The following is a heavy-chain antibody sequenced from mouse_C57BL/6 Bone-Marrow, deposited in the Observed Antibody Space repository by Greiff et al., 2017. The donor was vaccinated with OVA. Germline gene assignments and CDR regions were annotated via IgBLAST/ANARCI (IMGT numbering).Heavy chain of an antibody. CDR2: IWSGGST. CDR1: GFSLTSYG. J-gene: IGHJ1*03. Sequence: VMLVESGPGLVQPSQSLSITCTVSGFSLTSYGVHWVRQSPGKGLEWLGVIWSGGSTDYNAAFISRLSISKDNSKSQVFFKMNSLQADDTAIYYCARLRDGSFYWYFDVWGTGTTVTVSS. CDR3: ARLRDGSFYWYFDV. D-gene: IGHD1-1*01. V-gene: IGHV2-2*01.